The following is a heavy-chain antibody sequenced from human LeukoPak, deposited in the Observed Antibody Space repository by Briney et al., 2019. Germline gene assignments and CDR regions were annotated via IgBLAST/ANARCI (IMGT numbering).Heavy chain of an antibody. Sequence: GGSLRLSCVVSGFPFSFYELSWVRQTPGKGLEWVAAISGDNPGTYHANSVKGRFTISRDNSKNTLHLQMSGLRAEDTARYYCAKAPVGHCSGAFCYHFDSWGQGTLVTVSS. CDR3: AKAPVGHCSGAFCYHFDS. V-gene: IGHV3-23*01. CDR2: ISGDNPGT. J-gene: IGHJ4*02. CDR1: GFPFSFYE. D-gene: IGHD2-15*01.